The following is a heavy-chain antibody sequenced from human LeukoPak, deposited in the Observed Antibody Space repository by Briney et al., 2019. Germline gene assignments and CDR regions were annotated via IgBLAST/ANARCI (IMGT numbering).Heavy chain of an antibody. J-gene: IGHJ5*02. D-gene: IGHD4-11*01. CDR1: GGPISNYF. Sequence: SETLSLTCTVSGGPISNYFWSWIRQPPGKGLEWIGNICASGSTNYNPSLKSRVTISVDTSKNQFSLKLSSVTAADTAVYYCARHSRPNYSNYWFDPWGQGTLVTVSS. CDR2: ICASGST. CDR3: ARHSRPNYSNYWFDP. V-gene: IGHV4-4*09.